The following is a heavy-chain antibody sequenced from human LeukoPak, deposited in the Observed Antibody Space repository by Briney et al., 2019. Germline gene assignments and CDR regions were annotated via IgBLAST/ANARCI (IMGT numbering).Heavy chain of an antibody. D-gene: IGHD2-2*01. CDR2: IRRGGGST. J-gene: IGHJ4*02. Sequence: PGGSLRLSCVASGITFSDYAMSWVRQAPGKGLEWVSGIRRGGGSTYYADSVKGRLTISRDNSKNTLFLQMDGLSGEDTAVYSCAKFIPDCSTTFCRRYFYSWGQGTLVTVSS. V-gene: IGHV3-23*01. CDR1: GITFSDYA. CDR3: AKFIPDCSTTFCRRYFYS.